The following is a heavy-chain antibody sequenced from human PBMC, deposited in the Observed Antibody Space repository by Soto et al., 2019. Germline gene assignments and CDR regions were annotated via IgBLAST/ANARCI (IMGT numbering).Heavy chain of an antibody. J-gene: IGHJ6*02. CDR2: IVPSLDTT. CDR1: GGTFSSSG. D-gene: IGHD3-16*02. Sequence: QVHLVQSGTEVKKPGSSVKVSCKASGGTFSSSGFNWVRQAPGQGLEWMGMIVPSLDTTNYAQKFQARVTITAYEVTSTAYMALRSLRSEDTAVYYCARWPQPRYTADPYAVDVWGQGTRVIVSS. CDR3: ARWPQPRYTADPYAVDV. V-gene: IGHV1-69*11.